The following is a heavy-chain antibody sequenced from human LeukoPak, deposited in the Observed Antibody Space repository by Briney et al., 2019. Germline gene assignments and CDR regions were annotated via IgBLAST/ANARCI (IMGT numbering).Heavy chain of an antibody. J-gene: IGHJ3*02. D-gene: IGHD4-17*01. CDR2: IYYSGST. Sequence: SETLSLTCTVSGGSMSSYYWSWIRQPPGKGLEWIGYIYYSGSTNYNPSLKSRVTISVDTSKNQFSLKLSSVTAADTAVYYCARGDYGDLDAFDIWGQGTMVTVSS. V-gene: IGHV4-59*01. CDR3: ARGDYGDLDAFDI. CDR1: GGSMSSYY.